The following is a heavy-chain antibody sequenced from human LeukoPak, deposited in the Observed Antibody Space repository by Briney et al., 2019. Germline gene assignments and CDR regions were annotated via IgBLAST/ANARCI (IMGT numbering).Heavy chain of an antibody. Sequence: SQTLSLTCTVSGGSISSGDYYWRWIRQPPGRGLEWIGYIYYSGSTYYNPSLKSRVTISVDTSKNQFSLKLSSVTAADTAVYYCASSIVATTPAYWGQGTLVTVSS. V-gene: IGHV4-30-4*01. CDR1: GGSISSGDYY. D-gene: IGHD5-12*01. CDR2: IYYSGST. J-gene: IGHJ4*02. CDR3: ASSIVATTPAY.